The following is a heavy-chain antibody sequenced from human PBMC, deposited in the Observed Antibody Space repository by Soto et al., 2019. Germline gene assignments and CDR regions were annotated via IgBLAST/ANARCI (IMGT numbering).Heavy chain of an antibody. V-gene: IGHV3-33*01. Sequence: GGSLRLSCAASGFTFSSYGMHWVRQAPGKGLEWVAVIWYDGSNKYYADSVKGRFTISRDNSKNTLYLQMNSLRAEDTAVYYCARDCSSGWYEKIDYGMDVWGQGTTVTVSS. D-gene: IGHD6-19*01. CDR3: ARDCSSGWYEKIDYGMDV. J-gene: IGHJ6*02. CDR2: IWYDGSNK. CDR1: GFTFSSYG.